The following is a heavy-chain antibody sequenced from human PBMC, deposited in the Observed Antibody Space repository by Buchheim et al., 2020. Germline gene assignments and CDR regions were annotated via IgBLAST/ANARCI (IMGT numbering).Heavy chain of an antibody. J-gene: IGHJ4*02. CDR2: INSDGSDS. CDR3: ARDYYGIDY. V-gene: IGHV3-74*01. Sequence: EVQLVESGGGLVQPGGSLRLSCSASGFIFSNYWMHWVRQAPGKGLVWVSQINSDGSDSTYADSVKGRFTISRDNAKNTLYLQINSLRGENTAVYYCARDYYGIDYWGQGTL. CDR1: GFIFSNYW. D-gene: IGHD3-10*01.